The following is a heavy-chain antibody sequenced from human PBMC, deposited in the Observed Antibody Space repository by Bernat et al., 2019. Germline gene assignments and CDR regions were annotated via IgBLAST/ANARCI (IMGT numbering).Heavy chain of an antibody. CDR1: GFTFSSYG. CDR2: IWYDGSNK. D-gene: IGHD5-18*01. CDR3: VKGGYSYGYHFDL. V-gene: IGHV3-33*06. J-gene: IGHJ2*01. Sequence: QVQLVESGGGVVQPGRSLRLSCAASGFTFSSYGMHWVRQAPGKGLEWVAVIWYDGSNKYYADSVKGRFTISRDNSKNTLYLQMNSLRAEDTTVYYCVKGGYSYGYHFDLWGRGTLVTVSS.